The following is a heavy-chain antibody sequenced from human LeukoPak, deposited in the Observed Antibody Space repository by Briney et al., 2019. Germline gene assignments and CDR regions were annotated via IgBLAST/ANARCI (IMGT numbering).Heavy chain of an antibody. CDR3: ARVGIAAAGTYYYYGMDV. J-gene: IGHJ6*02. CDR1: GYSFTSYW. CDR2: IYPGDSDT. Sequence: GESLKISCKGSGYSFTSYWIGWVRHMPGKGLEWMGIIYPGDSDTRYSPSFQGQVTISADKSISTAYLQWSSLKASDTAMYYCARVGIAAAGTYYYYGMDVWGQGTTVTVSS. V-gene: IGHV5-51*01. D-gene: IGHD6-13*01.